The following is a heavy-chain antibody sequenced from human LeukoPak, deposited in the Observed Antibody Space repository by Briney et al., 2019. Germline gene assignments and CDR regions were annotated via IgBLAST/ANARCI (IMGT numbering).Heavy chain of an antibody. Sequence: PSETLSLTCTVSGGSISSYYWSWIRQPPGKGLEWIGYIYYSGSTNYNPSLKSRVTISVDTSKNQFSLKLSSVTAADTAVYYCARDYGDYSFTNYYYYGMDVWGQGTTVTVSS. D-gene: IGHD4-17*01. CDR2: IYYSGST. CDR3: ARDYGDYSFTNYYYYGMDV. V-gene: IGHV4-59*12. J-gene: IGHJ6*02. CDR1: GGSISSYY.